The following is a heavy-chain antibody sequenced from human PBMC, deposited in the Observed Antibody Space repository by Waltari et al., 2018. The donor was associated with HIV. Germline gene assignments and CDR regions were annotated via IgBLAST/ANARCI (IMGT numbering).Heavy chain of an antibody. D-gene: IGHD6-19*01. Sequence: EVQLVESGGALVQPGGSLRLSCAASGFTFSSYWMHWFRQVPGKGLVWVARIDGDGSRADYADSVKGRFTISRDNANNTLYWQMNSLRAEDAAVYYCARECLWVCLSNGWEELAHWGQGTLVTVSS. CDR2: IDGDGSRA. V-gene: IGHV3-74*01. CDR1: GFTFSSYW. CDR3: ARECLWVCLSNGWEELAH. J-gene: IGHJ4*02.